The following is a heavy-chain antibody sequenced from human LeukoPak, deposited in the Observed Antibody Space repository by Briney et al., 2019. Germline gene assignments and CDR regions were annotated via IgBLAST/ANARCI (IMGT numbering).Heavy chain of an antibody. CDR2: IYYSGST. CDR1: GYSISSGYY. Sequence: PSETLSLTCTVSGYSISSGYYWGWIRQPPGKVLEWIGSIYYSGSTYYNPSFKSRVTISVDTSTNQFSMKLRSVTGANTAVYYCALVLSLPHYYYYYMDVWGKGTTVTVSS. J-gene: IGHJ6*03. CDR3: ALVLSLPHYYYYYMDV. D-gene: IGHD3-10*01. V-gene: IGHV4-38-2*02.